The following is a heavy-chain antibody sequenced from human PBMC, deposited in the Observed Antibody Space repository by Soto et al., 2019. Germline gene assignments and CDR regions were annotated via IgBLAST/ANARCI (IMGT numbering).Heavy chain of an antibody. CDR3: ARRYGYCFDY. CDR2: IYYSGST. V-gene: IGHV4-59*08. D-gene: IGHD1-1*01. J-gene: IGHJ4*02. CDR1: GGSISSYY. Sequence: QVQLQESGPGLVKPSETLSLTCTVSGGSISSYYWSWIRQPPGKGLEWIGYIYYSGSTNYNPSLKSRVTISVDTSKNQFSLKLSSVTAAYLAVYYCARRYGYCFDYWGQGTLVTVSS.